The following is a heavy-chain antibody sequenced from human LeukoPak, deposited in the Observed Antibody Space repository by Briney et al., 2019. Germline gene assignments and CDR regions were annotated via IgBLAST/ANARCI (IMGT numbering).Heavy chain of an antibody. CDR2: ISGSGGNT. CDR1: GFTFSTYP. CDR3: AKGQVASGNTLRFDP. J-gene: IGHJ5*02. V-gene: IGHV3-23*01. Sequence: PGGSLRLSCAVSGFTFSTYPMSWVRQAPGKGLEWVSSISGSGGNTYYADSVKGRFTISRDNSKNTLYMQMNSLRAEDTAVYYCAKGQVASGNTLRFDPWGQGTLVTVSS. D-gene: IGHD4-23*01.